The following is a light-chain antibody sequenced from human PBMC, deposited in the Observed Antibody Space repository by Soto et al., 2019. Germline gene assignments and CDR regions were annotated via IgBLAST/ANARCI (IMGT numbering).Light chain of an antibody. V-gene: IGKV3-11*01. CDR1: QSVNRY. Sequence: EVVLTQSPATLSLSPGERATLSCRASQSVNRYLAWYQQKPGQAPGLLIYDTSNRATGIPARFSGSGSGTDFTLTISSLEPEDFAVYYCQQREHWPPITFGQGTRLETK. CDR2: DTS. J-gene: IGKJ5*01. CDR3: QQREHWPPIT.